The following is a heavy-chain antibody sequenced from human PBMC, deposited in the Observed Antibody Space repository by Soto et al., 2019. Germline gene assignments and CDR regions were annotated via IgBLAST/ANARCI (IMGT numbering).Heavy chain of an antibody. D-gene: IGHD2-8*02. CDR3: ARDDITTPGAQWLDP. Sequence: ASVKVSCKAYDYTFINHGISWVRQAPGQGLEWMGWISAYNGNTNYAQKLQDRVTMTTDASTSTAYMELRSLRSDDTAVYYCARDDITTPGAQWLDPWDQGTLVTVSS. J-gene: IGHJ5*02. CDR2: ISAYNGNT. V-gene: IGHV1-18*01. CDR1: DYTFINHG.